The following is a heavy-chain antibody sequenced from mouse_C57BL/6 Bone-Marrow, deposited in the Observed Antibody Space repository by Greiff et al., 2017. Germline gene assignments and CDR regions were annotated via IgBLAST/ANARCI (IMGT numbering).Heavy chain of an antibody. CDR3: ARPYYGSSFFDY. Sequence: EVMLVESGGDLVKPGGSLKLSCAVSGFTFSSYGMSWVRQTPDKRLEWVATISSGGSYTYYPDSVKGRFTISRDYAKNTLYLQMSSLKSEDTAMYYCARPYYGSSFFDYWGQGTTLTVSS. V-gene: IGHV5-6*01. CDR2: ISSGGSYT. CDR1: GFTFSSYG. J-gene: IGHJ2*01. D-gene: IGHD1-1*01.